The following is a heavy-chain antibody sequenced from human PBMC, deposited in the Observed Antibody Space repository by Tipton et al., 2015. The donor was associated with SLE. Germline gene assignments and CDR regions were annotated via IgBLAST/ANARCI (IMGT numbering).Heavy chain of an antibody. D-gene: IGHD6-19*01. Sequence: TLSLTCTVSGYSISSGYYWGWIRQPPGKGLEWIGSIYHSGSTYYNPSLKSRVTISVDTSKNQFSLKLSSVTAADTAVYYCARARQWLVGDYWGQGTPVIVSS. CDR1: GYSISSGYY. CDR2: IYHSGST. J-gene: IGHJ4*02. CDR3: ARARQWLVGDY. V-gene: IGHV4-38-2*02.